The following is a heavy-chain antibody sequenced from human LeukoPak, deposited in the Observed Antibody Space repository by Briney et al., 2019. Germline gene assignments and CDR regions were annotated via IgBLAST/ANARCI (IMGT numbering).Heavy chain of an antibody. Sequence: GASVKVSRKASGGTFSSYAISWVRQAPGQGLEWMGGIIPIFGTANYAQKFQGRVTITADESTSTAYMELSSLRSEDTAVYYCARGSGYYDFWSGSRPEHYYYGMDVWGQGTTVTVSS. CDR1: GGTFSSYA. V-gene: IGHV1-69*13. CDR3: ARGSGYYDFWSGSRPEHYYYGMDV. J-gene: IGHJ6*02. CDR2: IIPIFGTA. D-gene: IGHD3-3*01.